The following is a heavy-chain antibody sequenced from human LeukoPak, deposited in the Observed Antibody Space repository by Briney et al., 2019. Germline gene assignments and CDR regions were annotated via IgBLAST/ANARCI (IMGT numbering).Heavy chain of an antibody. Sequence: PSETLSLTCTVPGGSISSYYWSWIRQPAGKGLEWIGRIYTSGSTNYNPSLKSRVTMSVDTSKNQFSLKLSSVTAADTAVYYCARVATVTTRGQYYYYYGMDVWGQGTTVTVSS. D-gene: IGHD4-17*01. CDR3: ARVATVTTRGQYYYYYGMDV. V-gene: IGHV4-4*07. CDR1: GGSISSYY. CDR2: IYTSGST. J-gene: IGHJ6*02.